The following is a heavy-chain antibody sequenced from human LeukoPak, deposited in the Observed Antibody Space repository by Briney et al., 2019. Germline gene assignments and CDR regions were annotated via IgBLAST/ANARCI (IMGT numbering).Heavy chain of an antibody. CDR1: GYTFTSYG. CDR2: ISAYNGNT. Sequence: ASVKVSCKASGYTFTSYGISWVRQAPGQGLEWMGWISAYNGNTNYAQKLQGRVTITADKSTSTAYMELSSLRSEDTAVYYCARANDIVVVVAATSSSSYAFDIWGQGTMVTVSS. J-gene: IGHJ3*02. V-gene: IGHV1-18*01. CDR3: ARANDIVVVVAATSSSSYAFDI. D-gene: IGHD2-15*01.